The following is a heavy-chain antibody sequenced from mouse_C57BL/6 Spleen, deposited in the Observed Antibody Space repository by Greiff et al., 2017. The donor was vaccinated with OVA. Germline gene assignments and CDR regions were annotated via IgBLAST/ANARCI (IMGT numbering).Heavy chain of an antibody. CDR3: ARRDYGSSYVNYAMDY. V-gene: IGHV1-81*01. CDR1: GYTFTSYG. J-gene: IGHJ4*01. Sequence: QVQLQQSGAELARPGASVKLSCKASGYTFTSYGISWVKQRTGQGLDWIGEIYPRSGNTYYNEKFKGKATLTADKSSSTAYMELRNLTSEDSAVYFCARRDYGSSYVNYAMDYWGQGTSVTVSS. D-gene: IGHD1-1*01. CDR2: IYPRSGNT.